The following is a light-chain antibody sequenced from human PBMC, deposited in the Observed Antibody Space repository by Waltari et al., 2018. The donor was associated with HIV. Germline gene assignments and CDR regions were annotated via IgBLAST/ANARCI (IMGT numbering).Light chain of an antibody. CDR1: QSVSHT. J-gene: IGKJ2*01. Sequence: EIVMTQSPATLSVSPGETATLSCRASQSVSHTLAWYQQQPGHPHRLVIYAASSRAAGIPARFSGSGSGTEFTLTITSLQSGDFGVYYCQQYSDWPRYTFGGGTNLEIK. CDR2: AAS. CDR3: QQYSDWPRYT. V-gene: IGKV3-15*01.